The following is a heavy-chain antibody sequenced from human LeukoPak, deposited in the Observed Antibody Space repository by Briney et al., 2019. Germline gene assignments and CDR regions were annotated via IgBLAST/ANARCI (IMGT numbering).Heavy chain of an antibody. V-gene: IGHV3-21*04. J-gene: IGHJ4*02. D-gene: IGHD5-12*01. CDR1: GFTFSSYS. CDR2: ISSSSSCI. CDR3: AKDWGVGYSDLIFDY. Sequence: PGGSLRLSCAASGFTFSSYSMNWVRQAPGKGLEWVSSISSSSSCIYYADSVKGRFTISRDNAKNSLYLQMNSLRAEDTALYYCAKDWGVGYSDLIFDYWGQGTLVTVSS.